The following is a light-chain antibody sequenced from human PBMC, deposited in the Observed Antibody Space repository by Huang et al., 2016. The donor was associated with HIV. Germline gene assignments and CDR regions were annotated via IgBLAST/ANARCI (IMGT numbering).Light chain of an antibody. J-gene: IGKJ3*01. CDR1: QSVATQ. Sequence: EIIMTQFPATLSLSPGERATLSCRASQSVATQSAWYQQKPGQAPRLLILGASNRATGVPDRFSGSGSGTEFTLTISSLQSEDFAVYYCQQYNTSPTTFGPGTRVDVK. CDR2: GAS. CDR3: QQYNTSPTT. V-gene: IGKV3-15*01.